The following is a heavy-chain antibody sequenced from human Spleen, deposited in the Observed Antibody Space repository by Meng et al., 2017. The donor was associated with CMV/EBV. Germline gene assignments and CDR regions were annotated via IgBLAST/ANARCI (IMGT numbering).Heavy chain of an antibody. D-gene: IGHD2-15*01. V-gene: IGHV3-48*03. CDR3: ARDVAQGGPNWFDP. J-gene: IGHJ5*02. Sequence: GESLKISCAASGFTFSSYEMNWVRQAPGKGLECVSYISSSGSTIYYADSVKGRFTISRDNAKNSLYLQMNSLRAEDTAVYYCARDVAQGGPNWFDPWGQGTLVTVSS. CDR1: GFTFSSYE. CDR2: ISSSGSTI.